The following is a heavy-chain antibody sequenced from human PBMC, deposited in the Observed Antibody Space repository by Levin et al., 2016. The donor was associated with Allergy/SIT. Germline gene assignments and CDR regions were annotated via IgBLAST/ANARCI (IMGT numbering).Heavy chain of an antibody. D-gene: IGHD3-10*01. CDR2: ISGYNGQT. J-gene: IGHJ4*02. CDR1: GFTFSSYG. Sequence: ASVKVSCKASGFTFSSYGINWVRQAPGQGLEWMGWISGYNGQTKYAQNLHGRVTMTIDTSTSTAYMELRSLRSDDTAVYYCVRDFRDVLFWFGEFDSWGQGTLVTVSS. V-gene: IGHV1-18*01. CDR3: VRDFRDVLFWFGEFDS.